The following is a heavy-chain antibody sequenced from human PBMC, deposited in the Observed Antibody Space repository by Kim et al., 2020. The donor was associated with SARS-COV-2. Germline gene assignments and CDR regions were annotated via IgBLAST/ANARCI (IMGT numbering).Heavy chain of an antibody. D-gene: IGHD3-10*01. V-gene: IGHV3-30-3*01. J-gene: IGHJ6*02. Sequence: GGSLRLSCVASGLTFDDSAMNWVRQAPGKGLEWVAVISYDGRNEEYADSVKGRFTISRDNSKSTVYVQMNSLRVEDTAVYFCARGNYVGSVSLSDYYNGLDVWGQGTTVTVSS. CDR1: GLTFDDSA. CDR3: ARGNYVGSVSLSDYYNGLDV. CDR2: ISYDGRNE.